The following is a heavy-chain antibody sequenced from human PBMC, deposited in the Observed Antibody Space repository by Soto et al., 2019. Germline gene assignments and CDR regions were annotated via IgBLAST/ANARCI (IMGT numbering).Heavy chain of an antibody. D-gene: IGHD3-16*01. CDR2: IRSKPNNYAT. CDR1: GFTFSVSA. V-gene: IGHV3-73*02. Sequence: EVQLVESGGGLVQPGGSLKLSCAASGFTFSVSAMHWVRQASGKGLEGVGRIRSKPNNYATEYAASVKGRFTISRDDSKNTVYLQMNSLKTEDTAVYYCARYARSSGCDLDYWGQGTLATVSS. CDR3: ARYARSSGCDLDY. J-gene: IGHJ4*02.